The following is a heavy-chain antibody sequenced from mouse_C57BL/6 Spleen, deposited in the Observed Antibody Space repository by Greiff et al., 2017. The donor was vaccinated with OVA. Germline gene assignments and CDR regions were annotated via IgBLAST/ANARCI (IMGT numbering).Heavy chain of an antibody. Sequence: DVKLVESGGGLVKPGGSLKLSCAASGFTFSSYAMSWVRQTPEKRLEWVATISDGGSYTYYPDNVKGRFTISRDNAKNNLYLQMSHLKSEDTAMYYCARGEYAMDYWGQGTSVTVSS. CDR1: GFTFSSYA. V-gene: IGHV5-4*03. J-gene: IGHJ4*01. CDR3: ARGEYAMDY. CDR2: ISDGGSYT.